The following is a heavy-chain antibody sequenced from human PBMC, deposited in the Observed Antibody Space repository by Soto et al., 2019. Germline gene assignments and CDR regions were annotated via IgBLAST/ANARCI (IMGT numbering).Heavy chain of an antibody. J-gene: IGHJ6*02. Sequence: QVQLVQSGAEVKKPGASVKVSCKASGYTFTRSGISWVRQAPGQGPEWMGWISSYNGDTDYAQTFQGRVTMTTDTSTSIAYMELRSMTSDDTAVYYCAREVVAPYYYYGMDVWGQGTPVTVSS. D-gene: IGHD5-12*01. V-gene: IGHV1-18*01. CDR3: AREVVAPYYYYGMDV. CDR2: ISSYNGDT. CDR1: GYTFTRSG.